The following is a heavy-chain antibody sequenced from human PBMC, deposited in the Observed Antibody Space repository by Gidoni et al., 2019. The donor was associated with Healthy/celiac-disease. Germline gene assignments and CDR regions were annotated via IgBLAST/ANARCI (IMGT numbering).Heavy chain of an antibody. V-gene: IGHV3-30*18. CDR3: AKDRGIVVVTGWFDP. Sequence: QVQLVESGGGVVQPGRSLRLSCAASGFTFRSYGMHWVRQAPGKGLEWVAVISYDGSNKYYADSVKGRFTISRDNSKNTLYLQMNSLRAEDTAVYYCAKDRGIVVVTGWFDPWGQGTLVTVSS. J-gene: IGHJ5*02. CDR2: ISYDGSNK. D-gene: IGHD2-21*02. CDR1: GFTFRSYG.